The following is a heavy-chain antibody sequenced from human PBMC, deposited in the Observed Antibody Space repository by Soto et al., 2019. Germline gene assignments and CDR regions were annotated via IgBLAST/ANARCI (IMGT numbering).Heavy chain of an antibody. J-gene: IGHJ4*02. CDR1: GFTFSSYG. Sequence: QVQLVESGGGVVQPGRSLRLSCAASGFTFSSYGMHWIRQAPGKGLEWVAIISHDATNQYYADSVEGRFTVSRDNSKNMLYLEMNSLRAEDTAVYYCAKDESHVQSSAYHFADYWGQGTLVTVTS. CDR3: AKDESHVQSSAYHFADY. V-gene: IGHV3-30*18. D-gene: IGHD3-22*01. CDR2: ISHDATNQ.